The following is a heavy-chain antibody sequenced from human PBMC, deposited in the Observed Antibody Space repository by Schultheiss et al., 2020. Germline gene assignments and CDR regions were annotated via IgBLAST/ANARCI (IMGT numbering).Heavy chain of an antibody. CDR3: ARKRRIAVADPSGYYYYMDV. D-gene: IGHD6-19*01. Sequence: GGSLRLSCAASGFTFSSYAMNWVRQAPGKGLEWVAVISYDGSNKYYADSVRGRFTLSRDNSKNTLYLQMNSLRAEDTAVYYCARKRRIAVADPSGYYYYMDVWGKGTTVTVSS. CDR1: GFTFSSYA. CDR2: ISYDGSNK. V-gene: IGHV3-30*03. J-gene: IGHJ6*03.